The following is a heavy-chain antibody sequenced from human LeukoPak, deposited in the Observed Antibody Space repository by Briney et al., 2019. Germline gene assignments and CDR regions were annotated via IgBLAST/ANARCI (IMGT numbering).Heavy chain of an antibody. D-gene: IGHD3-9*01. J-gene: IGHJ6*02. Sequence: ASVKVSCKASGGTLSSYAISWVRQAPGQGLEWMGGIIPIFGTANYAQKFQGRVTITADESTSTAYMELSSLRSEDTAVYYCARDLRAYYDILTGYPMDVWGQGTTVTVSS. CDR2: IIPIFGTA. CDR1: GGTLSSYA. V-gene: IGHV1-69*01. CDR3: ARDLRAYYDILTGYPMDV.